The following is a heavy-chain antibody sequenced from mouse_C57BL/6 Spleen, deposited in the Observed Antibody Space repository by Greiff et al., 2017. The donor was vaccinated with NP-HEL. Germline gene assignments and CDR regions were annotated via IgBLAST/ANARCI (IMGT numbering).Heavy chain of an antibody. CDR3: ARGKLYYDYDY. D-gene: IGHD2-4*01. V-gene: IGHV1-55*01. CDR2: IYPGSGSN. Sequence: QVQLQQPGAELVKPGASVKMSCKASGYTFTSYWITWVKQRPGQGLEWIGDIYPGSGSNTYNEKFKSKATLTVDTSSSTAYMQLSSLTSEDSAVYYCARGKLYYDYDYWGQGTTLTVSS. CDR1: GYTFTSYW. J-gene: IGHJ2*01.